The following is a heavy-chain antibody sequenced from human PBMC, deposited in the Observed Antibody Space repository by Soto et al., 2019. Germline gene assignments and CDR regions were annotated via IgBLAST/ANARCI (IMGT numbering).Heavy chain of an antibody. CDR1: EITSSEHS. CDR3: ARDGVAPGLYFDY. Sequence: PGEPLRLSSAIYEITSSEHSMNRVRQFPGKGLEWVASIKYDGAEKSYVDSVKGRFTISRDNPKNSVYLQMASLRAEDTAVYYCARDGVAPGLYFDYWGQGTPVTVSS. D-gene: IGHD3-10*01. J-gene: IGHJ4*02. CDR2: IKYDGAEK. V-gene: IGHV3-7*05.